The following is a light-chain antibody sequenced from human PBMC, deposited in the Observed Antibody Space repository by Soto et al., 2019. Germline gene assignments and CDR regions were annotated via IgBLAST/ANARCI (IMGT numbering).Light chain of an antibody. CDR2: AAS. CDR1: QSIRSY. CDR3: QQSSSPPWT. V-gene: IGKV1-39*01. Sequence: DIQMTQSPSSLSASVGDRVTITCRASQSIRSYLNWYQQKPGKAPKLLIYAASTLQSGVPSRFSGSGSWTDFTLTITSLQPEDFATYSCQQSSSPPWTFGQGTTVEI. J-gene: IGKJ1*01.